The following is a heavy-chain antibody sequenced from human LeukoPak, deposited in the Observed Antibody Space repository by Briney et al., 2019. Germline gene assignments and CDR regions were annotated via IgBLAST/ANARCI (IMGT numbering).Heavy chain of an antibody. V-gene: IGHV1-18*01. CDR3: ARGSGSSFDY. Sequence: ASVKVSCKASGYTLSNFGISWVRQAPAQGLEWMGWISAYNGNTRSAQKFQGRVTMTTDTSTNTGYMELTSQRSDDTAVFFCARGSGSSFDYWGQGTLVTVSS. CDR2: ISAYNGNT. D-gene: IGHD1-26*01. J-gene: IGHJ4*02. CDR1: GYTLSNFG.